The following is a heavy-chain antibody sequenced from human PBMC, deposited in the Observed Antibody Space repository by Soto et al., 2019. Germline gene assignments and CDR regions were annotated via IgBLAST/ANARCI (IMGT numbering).Heavy chain of an antibody. CDR1: GVSFNNNG. Sequence: VQLVQSGAEVKKPGSSVKVSCKTSGVSFNNNGLGWVRQAPGHGLEWMGGVSPPFRTSNYARKFQGRISITADASTGTVNMELRSLTSDDTAQYYCARVLYYGSGSYSPYGMDVWGQGTTVTVSS. V-gene: IGHV1-69*01. D-gene: IGHD3-10*01. J-gene: IGHJ6*02. CDR3: ARVLYYGSGSYSPYGMDV. CDR2: VSPPFRTS.